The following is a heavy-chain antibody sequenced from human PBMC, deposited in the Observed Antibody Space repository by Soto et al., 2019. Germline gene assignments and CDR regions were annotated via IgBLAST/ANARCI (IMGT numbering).Heavy chain of an antibody. V-gene: IGHV4-38-2*01. Sequence: SETLSLTCAVSGYSISSGYYWGWIRQPPGKGLEWIGSIYHSGRTYYNPSLKSRLTISLDTSKNQFSLKLTSVTAADTALYFCATTSGSLTYWGQGTLVTVSS. CDR1: GYSISSGYY. CDR2: IYHSGRT. CDR3: ATTSGSLTY. D-gene: IGHD1-26*01. J-gene: IGHJ4*02.